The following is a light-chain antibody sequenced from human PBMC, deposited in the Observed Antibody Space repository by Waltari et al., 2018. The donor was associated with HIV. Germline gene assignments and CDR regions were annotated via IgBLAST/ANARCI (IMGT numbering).Light chain of an antibody. CDR1: KLGDKS. J-gene: IGLJ2*01. CDR3: QVWDNNNAV. V-gene: IGLV3-1*01. CDR2: QDS. Sequence: SYELTQPPSMSVSPGQTASITCSGDKLGDKSVCWYQQRPGQSPVMVMYQDSERPSGVPERFSGSISGNTASLTISGTQPLDEADYYCQVWDNNNAVFGGGTKLTVL.